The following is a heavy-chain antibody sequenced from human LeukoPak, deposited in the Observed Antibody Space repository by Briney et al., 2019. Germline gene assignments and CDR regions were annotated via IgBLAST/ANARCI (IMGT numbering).Heavy chain of an antibody. CDR1: GYSFSTYW. Sequence: GESLKISCQGSGYSFSTYWITWVRQMPGKGLEWMGIIYPGDSDTRYSPSVQGQVTISADKSIVTAYLQWSSLKASDTAMYYCARQDTAMVLDAFDIWGQGTMVTVSS. J-gene: IGHJ3*02. V-gene: IGHV5-51*01. CDR2: IYPGDSDT. CDR3: ARQDTAMVLDAFDI. D-gene: IGHD5-18*01.